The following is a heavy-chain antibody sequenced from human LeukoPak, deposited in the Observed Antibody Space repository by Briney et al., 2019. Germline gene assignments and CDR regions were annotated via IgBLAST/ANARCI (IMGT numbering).Heavy chain of an antibody. CDR1: GGSISSYY. D-gene: IGHD6-25*01. Sequence: SKTLSLTCTVSGGSISSYYWSWIRQPPGKGLEWIGYIYYSGSTNYNPSLKSRVTISVDTSKNQFSLKLNSVTAADTAVYYCARSSGWHLLLLDYWGQGTLVTVSS. CDR3: ARSSGWHLLLLDY. CDR2: IYYSGST. J-gene: IGHJ4*02. V-gene: IGHV4-59*08.